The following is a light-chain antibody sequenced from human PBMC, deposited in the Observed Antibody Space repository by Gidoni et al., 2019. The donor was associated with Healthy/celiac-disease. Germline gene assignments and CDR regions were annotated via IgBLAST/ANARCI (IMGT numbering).Light chain of an antibody. CDR1: SSDVGSYNL. V-gene: IGLV2-23*01. CDR3: CSYAGSVWV. Sequence: QSALTQPASVSGPPGQSITISCTGTSSDVGSYNLVSWYQQHPGKAPKLMIYEGSKRPSGVSNRFSGSKSGNTASLTISGLQAEDEADYYCCSYAGSVWVFGGGTKLTVL. CDR2: EGS. J-gene: IGLJ3*02.